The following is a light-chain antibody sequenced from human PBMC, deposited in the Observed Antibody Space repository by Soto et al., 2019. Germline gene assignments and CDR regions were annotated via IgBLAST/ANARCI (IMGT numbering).Light chain of an antibody. CDR3: QQYHQWPIT. CDR1: QSLYTN. V-gene: IGKV3-15*01. J-gene: IGKJ5*01. CDR2: AAS. Sequence: VLTQSPATQSVSPGETATLSCRASQSLYTNLAWYQQKPGQTPRVLIYAASTRATGIPGRFTGIGSGTEFTLTISSLQSEDFAVYYCQQYHQWPITFGQGTRLDIK.